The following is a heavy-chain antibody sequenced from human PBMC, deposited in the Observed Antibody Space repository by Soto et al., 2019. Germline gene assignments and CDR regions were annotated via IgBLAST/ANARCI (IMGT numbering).Heavy chain of an antibody. V-gene: IGHV3-74*01. CDR2: INPDGSTT. Sequence: PGGSLRLSCAASGFTFSSYAMNWVRQAPGKGLVWVSLINPDGSTTTYADSVKGRFTIFRDNAKNTVYLQMTSLRVEDTAVYYCARDLRGSPDYWGQGTLVTVSS. D-gene: IGHD1-26*01. J-gene: IGHJ4*02. CDR3: ARDLRGSPDY. CDR1: GFTFSSYA.